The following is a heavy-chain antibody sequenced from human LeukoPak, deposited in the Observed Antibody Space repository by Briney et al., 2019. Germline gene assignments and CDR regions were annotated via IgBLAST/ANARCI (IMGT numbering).Heavy chain of an antibody. V-gene: IGHV3-30*03. CDR1: GFTFSSYG. CDR2: ISYDGSNK. CDR3: ARDANFGYDAFDI. J-gene: IGHJ3*02. D-gene: IGHD3-10*01. Sequence: GGSLRLSCAASGFTFSSYGMHWVRQAPGKGLEWVAVISYDGSNKYYADSVRGRITISRDNSKNTLYLQVNSLRAEDTAIYYCARDANFGYDAFDIWGQGTMVIVSS.